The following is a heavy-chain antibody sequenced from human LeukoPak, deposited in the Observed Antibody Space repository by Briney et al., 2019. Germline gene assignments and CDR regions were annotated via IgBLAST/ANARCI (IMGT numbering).Heavy chain of an antibody. Sequence: GGSLRLSCAASGFTFSSYWTHWVRQAPGKGLVWVSLTNSDGSITSYADSVKGRFTISRDNAKNTLYLQMGSLRAEDTAVYYCARDRQWLVPPEWGQGTLVTVSS. D-gene: IGHD6-19*01. CDR1: GFTFSSYW. CDR2: TNSDGSIT. CDR3: ARDRQWLVPPE. J-gene: IGHJ4*02. V-gene: IGHV3-74*01.